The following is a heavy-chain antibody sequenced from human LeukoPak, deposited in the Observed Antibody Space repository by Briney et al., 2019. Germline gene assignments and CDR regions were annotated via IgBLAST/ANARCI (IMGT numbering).Heavy chain of an antibody. J-gene: IGHJ4*02. Sequence: GGSLRRSCAASGFTVSGNYMSWVRQAPGKGLEWVSVSCSGGSAFNADSVKGRFTISRDNYNNTLYLQMNSLRADDTAVYYCASNYGSCGYLHFDYWGQGTLVTVSS. CDR2: SCSGGSA. V-gene: IGHV3-53*01. CDR1: GFTVSGNY. D-gene: IGHD3-22*01. CDR3: ASNYGSCGYLHFDY.